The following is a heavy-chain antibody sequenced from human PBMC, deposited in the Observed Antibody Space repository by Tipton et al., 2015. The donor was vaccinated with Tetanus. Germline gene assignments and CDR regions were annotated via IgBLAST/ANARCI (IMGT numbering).Heavy chain of an antibody. CDR2: VYYNGNT. J-gene: IGHJ4*02. CDR1: GGSISGSY. CDR3: AREVPAAGHFDS. V-gene: IGHV4-59*01. D-gene: IGHD2-2*01. Sequence: GLVKLSETLSLTCTVSGGSISGSYWNWIRQPPGKGLEWIGYVYYNGNTHYNPALKSRVTISVDTSKNQFSLKLSSVTAADTAIYYCAREVPAAGHFDSWGQGTLVTVSS.